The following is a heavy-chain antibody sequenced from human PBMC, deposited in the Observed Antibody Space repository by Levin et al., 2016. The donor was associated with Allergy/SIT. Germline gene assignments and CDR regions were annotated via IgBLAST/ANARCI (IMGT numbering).Heavy chain of an antibody. V-gene: IGHV3-7*01. D-gene: IGHD7-27*01. CDR3: ARWVENNGNWGMDS. J-gene: IGHJ1*01. Sequence: GESLKISCAGSGFTFSKHIMSWVRQAPGKGLEWVAKINQDGSEISYVDSVKGRFTISRDNAKNSLDLQMNTLRDDDTAVYYCARWVENNGNWGMDSWGQGTLVTVSS. CDR2: INQDGSEI. CDR1: GFTFSKHI.